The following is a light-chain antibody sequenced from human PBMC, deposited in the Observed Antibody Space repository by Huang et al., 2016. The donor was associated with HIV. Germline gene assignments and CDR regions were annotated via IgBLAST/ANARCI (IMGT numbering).Light chain of an antibody. V-gene: IGKV1-39*01. Sequence: DIQMTQSPSSLSASVGDRVTITCRASQSISSYLNWYQQKPGKAPELLIYAASSLQRGVPSRFSGSGSGTDFTLTISSLQPEDFATYYCQQSNSAPPTFGQGTKLEIK. CDR2: AAS. CDR1: QSISSY. CDR3: QQSNSAPPT. J-gene: IGKJ2*01.